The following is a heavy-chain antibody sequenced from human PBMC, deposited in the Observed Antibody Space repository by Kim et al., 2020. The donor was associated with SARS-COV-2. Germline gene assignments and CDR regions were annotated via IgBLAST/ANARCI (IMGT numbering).Heavy chain of an antibody. CDR3: ARAASPANGGLDY. Sequence: SETLSLTCAVSGGSISSGGYSWSWIRQPPGKGLEWIGYIYHSGSTYYNPSLKSRVTISVDRSKNQFSLKLSSVTAADTAVYYCARAASPANGGLDYWGQGTLVTVSS. D-gene: IGHD2-8*01. J-gene: IGHJ4*02. CDR2: IYHSGST. CDR1: GGSISSGGYS. V-gene: IGHV4-30-2*01.